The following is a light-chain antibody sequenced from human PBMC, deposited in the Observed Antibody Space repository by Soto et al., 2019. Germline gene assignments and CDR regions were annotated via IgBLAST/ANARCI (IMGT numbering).Light chain of an antibody. V-gene: IGLV2-14*01. CDR1: GSDIGAYNY. J-gene: IGLJ1*01. Sequence: QSVLTQPASVSGSPGQSITISCTGSGSDIGAYNYVSWYQQHPGKAPKLLIHGVTRRPSGVSSRFSASKSAYTASLTISGLQAEDEANYYCSSSTTSYFYVFGPGTKVTVL. CDR2: GVT. CDR3: SSSTTSYFYV.